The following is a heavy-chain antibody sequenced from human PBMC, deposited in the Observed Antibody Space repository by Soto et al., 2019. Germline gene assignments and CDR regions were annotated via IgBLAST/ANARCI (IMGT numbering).Heavy chain of an antibody. Sequence: QVQLVQSGAEVKKPGASVKVSCKASGYTFTRYGISWVRQAPGQGLEWLAWISASNGNTNYAPTLQGRFTMTTDTSTSTAYMELRSLRSVDTAVYYCARGGAFLEWSFDAFDIWGQGTMVTVSS. D-gene: IGHD3-3*01. CDR1: GYTFTRYG. J-gene: IGHJ3*02. CDR2: ISASNGNT. CDR3: ARGGAFLEWSFDAFDI. V-gene: IGHV1-18*01.